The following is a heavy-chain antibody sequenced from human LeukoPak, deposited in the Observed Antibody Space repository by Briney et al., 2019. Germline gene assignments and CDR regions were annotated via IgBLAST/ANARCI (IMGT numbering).Heavy chain of an antibody. Sequence: TLSVTCAVSGGSTSSGGYSWSWVRQPPGKGLEWIGYIYHSGSTYYNPSLKSRVTISVDRSKNQFSLKLSSVTAADTAVYYCARARGDPVYDSSGYYYFDYWGQGTLVTVSS. V-gene: IGHV4-30-2*01. CDR3: ARARGDPVYDSSGYYYFDY. D-gene: IGHD3-22*01. CDR2: IYHSGST. CDR1: GGSTSSGGYS. J-gene: IGHJ4*02.